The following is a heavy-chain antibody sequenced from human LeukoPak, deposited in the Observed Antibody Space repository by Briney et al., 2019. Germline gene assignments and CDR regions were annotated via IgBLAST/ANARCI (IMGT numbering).Heavy chain of an antibody. V-gene: IGHV1-69*13. CDR2: IIPIFGTA. J-gene: IGHJ6*02. D-gene: IGHD3-10*01. CDR3: AREGLWFGESCMDV. Sequence: SVNVSCKASGGTFSSYAISWVRQAPGQGLEWMGGIIPIFGTANYAQKFQGRVTITADESTSTAYMELSSLRSEDTAVYYCAREGLWFGESCMDVWGQGTTVTVSS. CDR1: GGTFSSYA.